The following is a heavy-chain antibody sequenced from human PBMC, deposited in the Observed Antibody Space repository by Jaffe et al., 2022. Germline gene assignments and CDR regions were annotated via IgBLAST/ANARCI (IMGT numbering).Heavy chain of an antibody. V-gene: IGHV4-39*01. CDR2: IYYSGST. J-gene: IGHJ6*03. CDR3: ARLDGYSLDYYYMDV. D-gene: IGHD5-18*01. CDR1: GGSISSSSYY. Sequence: QLQLQESGPGLVKPSETLSLTCTVSGGSISSSSYYWGWIRQPPGKGLEWIGSIYYSGSTYYNPSLKSRVTISVDTSKNQFSLKLSSVTAADTAVYYCARLDGYSLDYYYMDVWGKGTTVTVSS.